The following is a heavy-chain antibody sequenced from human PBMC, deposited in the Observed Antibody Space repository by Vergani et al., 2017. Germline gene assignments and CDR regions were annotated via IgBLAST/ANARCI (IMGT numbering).Heavy chain of an antibody. CDR1: GGSISSYN. D-gene: IGHD1-26*01. V-gene: IGHV4-59*01. Sequence: QVQLQESGPGLVKPSETLSLTCSVSGGSISSYNWNWIRQSPGKRLEWIGYTYYSVTSNYNPSLKSRVTMSVDTSKNQFSLKLTSVTAADTAVYYCARTYSGSLWAFDIWGRGTLVTVSS. CDR2: TYYSVTS. J-gene: IGHJ2*01. CDR3: ARTYSGSLWAFDI.